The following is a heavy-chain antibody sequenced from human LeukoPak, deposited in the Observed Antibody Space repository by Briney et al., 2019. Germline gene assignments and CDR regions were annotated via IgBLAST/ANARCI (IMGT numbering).Heavy chain of an antibody. CDR1: GFTVSSNY. D-gene: IGHD1-1*01. V-gene: IGHV3-53*05. Sequence: GGSLRLSCAASGFTVSSNYMSWVRQAPGKGLEWVSVIYSGGSTYYADSVKGRFTISRDNSKNTLYLQMNSLRSEDTAVYYCARDSGYNSDAGGYWGQGTLVTVSS. CDR2: IYSGGST. J-gene: IGHJ4*02. CDR3: ARDSGYNSDAGGY.